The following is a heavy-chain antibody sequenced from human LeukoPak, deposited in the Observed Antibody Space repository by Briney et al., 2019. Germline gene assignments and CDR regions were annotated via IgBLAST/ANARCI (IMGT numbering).Heavy chain of an antibody. CDR3: ARGPYSSGWYIYYYYYMDV. J-gene: IGHJ6*03. CDR1: GYTFTSYD. CDR2: MNPNSGNT. V-gene: IGHV1-8*01. Sequence: GASVKVSCKASGYTFTSYDINWVRQATGQGLEWMGWMNPNSGNTGYAQKFQGRVTMTRNTSISTAYMELSSLRSEDTAVYYCARGPYSSGWYIYYYYYMDVWGKGTTVTISS. D-gene: IGHD6-19*01.